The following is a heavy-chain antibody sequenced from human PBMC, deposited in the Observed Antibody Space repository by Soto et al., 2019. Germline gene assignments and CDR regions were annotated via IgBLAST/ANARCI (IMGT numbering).Heavy chain of an antibody. D-gene: IGHD3-10*02. CDR3: AKDIGFQQHLFVFDL. J-gene: IGHJ4*02. CDR1: GGTFSDYA. Sequence: QVQLVQSGAEVKKPGSSVKVSCTASGGTFSDYAFSWVRQAPGQGLEWMGGIIPMFSSSSFAQKFQGRLTITADDSTSTAYMSLSSLGSADTAMYYCAKDIGFQQHLFVFDLWGPGTLVTFSS. CDR2: IIPMFSSS. V-gene: IGHV1-69*01.